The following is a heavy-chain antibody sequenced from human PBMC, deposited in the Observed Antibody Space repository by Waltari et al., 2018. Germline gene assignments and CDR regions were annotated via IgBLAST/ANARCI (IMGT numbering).Heavy chain of an antibody. Sequence: QLQLQESGPGLVKPSEPLSLTCTVPGGSISSSRYYWGWIRQSPGKGLEWIGSIYYSGSTYYNPTLKSRVTISGDTSKNQFSLKLSSVTAADTAVYYCARHWKRSGYRFDPWGQGTLVTVSS. CDR3: ARHWKRSGYRFDP. J-gene: IGHJ5*02. CDR2: IYYSGST. CDR1: GGSISSSRYY. D-gene: IGHD5-12*01. V-gene: IGHV4-39*01.